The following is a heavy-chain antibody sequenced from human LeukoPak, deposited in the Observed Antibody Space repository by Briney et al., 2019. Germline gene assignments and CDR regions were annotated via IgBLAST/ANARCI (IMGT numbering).Heavy chain of an antibody. D-gene: IGHD1-14*01. V-gene: IGHV1-46*01. CDR1: GGTFSSYA. J-gene: IGHJ6*03. CDR2: INPSGGST. Sequence: GSSVKVSCKASGGTFSSYAISWVRQAPGQGLEWMGIINPSGGSTSYAQKFQGRVTMTRDMSTSTVYMELSSLRSEDTAVYYCARDYPHHLPTYYMDVWGKGTTVTVSS. CDR3: ARDYPHHLPTYYMDV.